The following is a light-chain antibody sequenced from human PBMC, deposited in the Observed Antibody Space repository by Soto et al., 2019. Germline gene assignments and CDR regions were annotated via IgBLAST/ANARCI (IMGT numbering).Light chain of an antibody. J-gene: IGKJ4*01. CDR3: XQTRQMPRT. V-gene: IGKV2-28*01. Sequence: DIVMTQSPLSLPVTPGEPASISCRXXXXXXXXXXXXXLDWYVKKPGQPTQLLIYLGSNRASGVXXXXXXXVXXXXXXXXXXXVXAEDVGVXYXXQTRQMPRTFGGGTTVAIK. CDR1: XXXXXXXXXXX. CDR2: LGS.